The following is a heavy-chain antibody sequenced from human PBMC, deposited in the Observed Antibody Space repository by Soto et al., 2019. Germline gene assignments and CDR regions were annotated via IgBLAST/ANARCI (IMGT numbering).Heavy chain of an antibody. V-gene: IGHV1-3*01. CDR3: ARSGKGRITMVRGVIGAFDI. J-gene: IGHJ3*02. D-gene: IGHD3-10*01. CDR2: INAGNGNT. CDR1: GYTFTSYA. Sequence: GASVKVSCKASGYTFTSYAMHWVRQAPGQRLEWMGWINAGNGNTKYSQKFQGRVTITRDTSASTAYMELSSLRSEDTAVYYCARSGKGRITMVRGVIGAFDIWGQGTMVTVSS.